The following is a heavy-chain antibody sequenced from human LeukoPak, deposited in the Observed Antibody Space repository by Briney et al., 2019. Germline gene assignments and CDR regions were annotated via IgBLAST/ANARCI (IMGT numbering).Heavy chain of an antibody. J-gene: IGHJ4*02. CDR2: IYYSGST. D-gene: IGHD6-19*01. Sequence: SETLSLTCTVSGGSIRSSSYYWGWIRQPPGKGLEWIGYIYYSGSTNNNPSFKSRVAISVDTSKDQFSLKLSSVTAADTAVYYCATWGIAVAGTFDYWGQGTLVTVST. CDR1: GGSIRSSSYY. V-gene: IGHV4-61*05. CDR3: ATWGIAVAGTFDY.